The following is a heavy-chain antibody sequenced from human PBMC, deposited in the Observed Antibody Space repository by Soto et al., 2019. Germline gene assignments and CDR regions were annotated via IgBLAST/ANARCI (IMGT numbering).Heavy chain of an antibody. CDR1: GFTFSSYG. J-gene: IGHJ6*02. CDR2: IWYDGSNK. Sequence: VGSLRLSCAASGFTFSSYGMHWVRQAPGKGLEWVAVIWYDGSNKYYADSVKGRFTISRDNSKNTLYLQMNSLRAEDTAVYYCARDLLDPHNRSKYSSSWRSHYYYYGMDVWGQGTTVTVSS. D-gene: IGHD6-13*01. CDR3: ARDLLDPHNRSKYSSSWRSHYYYYGMDV. V-gene: IGHV3-33*01.